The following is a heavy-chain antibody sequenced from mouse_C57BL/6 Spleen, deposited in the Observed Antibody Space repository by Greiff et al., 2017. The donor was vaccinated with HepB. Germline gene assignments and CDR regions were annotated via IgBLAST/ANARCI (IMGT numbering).Heavy chain of an antibody. CDR2: IDPETGGT. CDR1: GYTFTDYE. CDR3: TRNPYYGSSYGYYFDY. J-gene: IGHJ2*01. D-gene: IGHD1-1*01. V-gene: IGHV1-15*01. Sequence: LQESGAELVRPGASVTLSCKASGYTFTDYEMHWVKQTPVHGLEWIGAIDPETGGTAYNQKFKGKAILTADKSSSTAYMELRSLTSEDSAVYYCTRNPYYGSSYGYYFDYWGQGTTRTVSS.